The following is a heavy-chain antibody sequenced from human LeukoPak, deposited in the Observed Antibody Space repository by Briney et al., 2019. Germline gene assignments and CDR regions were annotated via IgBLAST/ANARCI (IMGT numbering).Heavy chain of an antibody. CDR1: GGSISSYY. Sequence: SSETLSLTCTVSGGSISSYYWSWIRQPPGKGLEWIGYIYYSGSTNHNPSLKSRVTISVDTSKNQFSLKLSSVTAADTAVYYCARARVGAMGDWGQGTLVTVSS. J-gene: IGHJ4*02. CDR3: ARARVGAMGD. V-gene: IGHV4-59*01. CDR2: IYYSGST. D-gene: IGHD1-26*01.